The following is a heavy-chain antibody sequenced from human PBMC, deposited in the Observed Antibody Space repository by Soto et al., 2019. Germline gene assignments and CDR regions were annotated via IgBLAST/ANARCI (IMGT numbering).Heavy chain of an antibody. D-gene: IGHD2-2*02. V-gene: IGHV4-30-2*01. Sequence: SETLSLTCAVSGGSISSGGYSWSWIRQPPGKGLEWIGYIYHSGSTYYNPSLKSRVTISVDRSKNQFSLKLSSVTAADTAVYYCDRALYLFFDYWGQGTLVTVSS. CDR3: DRALYLFFDY. CDR2: IYHSGST. J-gene: IGHJ4*02. CDR1: GGSISSGGYS.